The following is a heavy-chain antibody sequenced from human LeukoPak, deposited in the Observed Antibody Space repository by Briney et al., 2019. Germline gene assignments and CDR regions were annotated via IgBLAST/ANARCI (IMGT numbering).Heavy chain of an antibody. D-gene: IGHD5-18*01. J-gene: IGHJ6*02. CDR3: ALGGYTYGPASYYYYGMDV. Sequence: PSETLSLTCAVYGGSFSGYYWSWISQPPGKGLEWIGEINHSGSTNYNPSLKSRVTISVDTSKNQFSLKLSSVTAADTAVYYCALGGYTYGPASYYYYGMDVWGQGTAVTVSS. CDR1: GGSFSGYY. CDR2: INHSGST. V-gene: IGHV4-34*01.